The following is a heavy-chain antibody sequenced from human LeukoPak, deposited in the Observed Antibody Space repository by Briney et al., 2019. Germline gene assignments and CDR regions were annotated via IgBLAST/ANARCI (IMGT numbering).Heavy chain of an antibody. CDR2: INPSGGST. D-gene: IGHD3-22*01. Sequence: ASVKVSCKASGYTFTSYYMHWVRQAPGQGLEWMGIINPSGGSTTYAQKFQGRVTITADESTSTAYMELSSLRSEDTAVYYCASPPDLMIEEYFQHWGQGTLVTVSS. CDR1: GYTFTSYY. CDR3: ASPPDLMIEEYFQH. V-gene: IGHV1-46*01. J-gene: IGHJ1*01.